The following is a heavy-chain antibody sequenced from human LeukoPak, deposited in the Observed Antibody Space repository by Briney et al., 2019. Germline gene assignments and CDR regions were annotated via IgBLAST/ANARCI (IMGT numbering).Heavy chain of an antibody. CDR1: GFTFSSYS. V-gene: IGHV3-21*01. J-gene: IGHJ4*02. CDR3: ARDSSFDFDY. Sequence: GGSLGLSCAASGFTFSSYSMNWVRQAPGKGLEWVSSISSSSSYMYYADSVKGRFTISRDNAKNSLYLQMNSLRAEDTAVYYCARDSSFDFDYWGQGTLVTVSS. D-gene: IGHD6-6*01. CDR2: ISSSSSYM.